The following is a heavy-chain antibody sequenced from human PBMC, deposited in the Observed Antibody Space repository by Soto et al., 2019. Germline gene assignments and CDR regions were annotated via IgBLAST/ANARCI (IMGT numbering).Heavy chain of an antibody. Sequence: QVQLVESGGGVVQPGRSLRLSCAASGFTFSRYAMHWVRQAPGKGLEWVAVISYDGSNKYYADSVKGRFTISRDNSKNTLYLQMNSLRAEDTAVYYFASRIAAAALGYYFDYWGQGTLVTVSS. D-gene: IGHD6-13*01. V-gene: IGHV3-30-3*01. CDR2: ISYDGSNK. CDR3: ASRIAAAALGYYFDY. CDR1: GFTFSRYA. J-gene: IGHJ4*02.